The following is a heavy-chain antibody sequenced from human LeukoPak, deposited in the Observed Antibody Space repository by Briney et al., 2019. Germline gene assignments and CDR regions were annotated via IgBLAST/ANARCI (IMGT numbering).Heavy chain of an antibody. D-gene: IGHD1-7*01. CDR2: VDPEDGET. CDR3: ATLKGLITGTTPQLIYYMDV. J-gene: IGHJ6*03. V-gene: IGHV1-69-2*01. CDR1: GYTFTDYY. Sequence: ASVKISCKVSGYTFTDYYMHWVQQAPGKGLGWMGLVDPEDGETIYAEKFQGRVTITADTSTDTAYMELSSLRSEDTAVYYCATLKGLITGTTPQLIYYMDVWGKGTTVTVSS.